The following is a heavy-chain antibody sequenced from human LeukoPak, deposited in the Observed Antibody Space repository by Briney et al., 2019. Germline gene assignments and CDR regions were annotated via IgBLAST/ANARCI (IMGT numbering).Heavy chain of an antibody. D-gene: IGHD2-15*01. CDR2: ISYSDTTI. V-gene: IGHV3-48*03. CDR1: GFTFSAYE. CDR3: ASKIGYCSSVSCYLDY. Sequence: GGSLRLSCAASGFTFSAYEMNWVRQVPGKGLEWVSYISYSDTTIYYADSVKGRFTISRDNSKNILYLQMNSLRAEDTAVYYCASKIGYCSSVSCYLDYWGQGTLVTVSS. J-gene: IGHJ4*02.